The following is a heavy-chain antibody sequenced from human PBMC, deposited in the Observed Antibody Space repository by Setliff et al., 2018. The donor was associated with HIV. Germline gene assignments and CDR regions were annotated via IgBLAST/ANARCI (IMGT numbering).Heavy chain of an antibody. Sequence: PSETLSLTCTISGGSFSSYYWSWIRQPAGRGLEWIGRIYSSGTTNYNPSLKSRVTMSVDTSKNQFSLKLSSLTAADTAVYYCARSDGQLDPYYYYGMDVWGQGTTVTVSS. CDR2: IYSSGTT. CDR1: GGSFSSYY. CDR3: ARSDGQLDPYYYYGMDV. D-gene: IGHD6-6*01. V-gene: IGHV4-4*07. J-gene: IGHJ6*02.